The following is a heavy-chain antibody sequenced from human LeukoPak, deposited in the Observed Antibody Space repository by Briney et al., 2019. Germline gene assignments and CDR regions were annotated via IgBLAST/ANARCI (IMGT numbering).Heavy chain of an antibody. CDR3: ARNYYDSSGYYYYNY. CDR2: IYPGDSDT. Sequence: GEPLQISCKGSGYSFTSYWIGWVRQMPGKGLEWLGIIYPGDSDTRYSPSFQGQVTISADKSISTAYLQWSSLKASDTAMYYCARNYYDSSGYYYYNYWGRGTLVTVSS. J-gene: IGHJ4*02. D-gene: IGHD3-22*01. CDR1: GYSFTSYW. V-gene: IGHV5-51*01.